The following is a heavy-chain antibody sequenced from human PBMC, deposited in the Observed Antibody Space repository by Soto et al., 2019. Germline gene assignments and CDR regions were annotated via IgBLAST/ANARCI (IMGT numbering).Heavy chain of an antibody. V-gene: IGHV1-69*02. Sequence: GASVKDSCKASGGTFSSYTFTWVRQAPGQGLEWMGRIIPFFDIPTYAQKFQGRVTITADKSTSTAYMELSSLRSEDTAVYYCARAKYYYDSSGYSHAFDIWGQGTMVTVSS. CDR3: ARAKYYYDSSGYSHAFDI. D-gene: IGHD3-22*01. J-gene: IGHJ3*02. CDR2: IIPFFDIP. CDR1: GGTFSSYT.